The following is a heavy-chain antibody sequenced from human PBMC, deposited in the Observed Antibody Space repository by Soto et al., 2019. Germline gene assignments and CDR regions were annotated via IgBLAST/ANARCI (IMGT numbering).Heavy chain of an antibody. CDR3: ARDPDPIIAAAGIVEDY. CDR2: ISSSSSYI. CDR1: GFTFSSYS. D-gene: IGHD6-13*01. V-gene: IGHV3-21*01. Sequence: GGSLRLSCAASGFTFSSYSMNWVRQAPGKGLEWVSSISSSSSYIYYADSVKGRFTISRDNAKNSLYLQMNSLRAEDTAVYYCARDPDPIIAAAGIVEDYWGQGTLVTVSS. J-gene: IGHJ4*02.